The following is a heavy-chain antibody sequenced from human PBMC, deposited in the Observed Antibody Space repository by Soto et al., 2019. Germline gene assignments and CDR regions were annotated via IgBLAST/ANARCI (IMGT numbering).Heavy chain of an antibody. CDR3: AKMRVVTAT. CDR2: ISYDGSNK. V-gene: IGHV3-30*18. CDR1: GFTFSSYG. J-gene: IGHJ4*02. Sequence: QVQLVGSGGGVVQPGRSLRLSCAASGFTFSSYGMHWVRQAPGKGLEWVAVISYDGSNKYYADSVKGRFTISRDNSKNTLYLQMNSLRAEDTAVYYCAKMRVVTATWGQGTLVTVSS. D-gene: IGHD2-21*02.